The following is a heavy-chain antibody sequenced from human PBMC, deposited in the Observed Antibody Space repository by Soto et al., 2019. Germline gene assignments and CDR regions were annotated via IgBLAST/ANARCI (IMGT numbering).Heavy chain of an antibody. Sequence: ASVKVSCKASGYTFTSYGISWVRQAPGQGLEWMGWISAYNGNTNYAQKLQGRVTMTTDTSTSTAYMELRSLRSDDTAVYYCARDFSIFGVVTPVDYWGQGTLVTVSS. CDR2: ISAYNGNT. D-gene: IGHD3-3*01. CDR3: ARDFSIFGVVTPVDY. CDR1: GYTFTSYG. V-gene: IGHV1-18*01. J-gene: IGHJ4*02.